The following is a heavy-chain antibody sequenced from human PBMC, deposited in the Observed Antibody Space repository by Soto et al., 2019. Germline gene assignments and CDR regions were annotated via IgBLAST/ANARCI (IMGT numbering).Heavy chain of an antibody. J-gene: IGHJ4*02. CDR3: ARRVSAYYDF. Sequence: QVQLQESGPGLVKPSETLSLTCTVSGASVSRYYVAWIRQSPGKGLEWIGFLYSSGSTNYNSSLKSRVTISVDPSKTQFSLRLSSVTAADTAVYYCARRVSAYYDFWGQGTRVTVSS. D-gene: IGHD2-21*02. V-gene: IGHV4-59*02. CDR2: LYSSGST. CDR1: GASVSRYY.